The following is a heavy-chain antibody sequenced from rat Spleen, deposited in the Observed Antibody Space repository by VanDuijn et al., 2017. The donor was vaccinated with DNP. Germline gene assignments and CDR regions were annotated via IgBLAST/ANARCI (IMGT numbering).Heavy chain of an antibody. J-gene: IGHJ2*01. CDR3: ATPGDFDY. D-gene: IGHD1-4*01. Sequence: EVQLVESGGDLVQPGRSLKLSCVASGFTFNNYWMTWIRQVPGKGLEWVASITSSGGSTYYRDSVKGRFTISRDNAKSTLYLQMDSLRSEDTATYYCATPGDFDYWGQGVMVTVSS. CDR1: GFTFNNYW. CDR2: ITSSGGST. V-gene: IGHV5-31*01.